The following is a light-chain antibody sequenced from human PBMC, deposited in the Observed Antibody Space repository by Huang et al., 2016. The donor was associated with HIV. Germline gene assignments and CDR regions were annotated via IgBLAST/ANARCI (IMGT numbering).Light chain of an antibody. CDR1: QGISDW. Sequence: DIQMTQSPSTLSASVGDRVTITCRASQGISDWLAWYQQKPGKAPKLLIYKASNLEYGVPSRFNGSGSGTEFTLTISSLQPDDFATYYCQQYDNFSTFAQGTKLEIQ. J-gene: IGKJ2*01. CDR2: KAS. CDR3: QQYDNFST. V-gene: IGKV1-5*03.